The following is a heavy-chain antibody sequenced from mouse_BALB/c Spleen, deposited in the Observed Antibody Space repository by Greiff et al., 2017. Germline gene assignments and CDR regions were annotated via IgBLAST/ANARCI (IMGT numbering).Heavy chain of an antibody. J-gene: IGHJ2*01. V-gene: IGHV5-9-3*01. Sequence: EVQGVESGGGLVKPGGSLKLSCAASGFTFSSYAMSWVRQTPEKRLEWVAPISSGGSYTYYPDSVKGRFTISRDNAKNTLYLQMSSLRSEDTAMYYCARRDYWGQGTTLTVSS. CDR3: ARRDY. CDR2: ISSGGSYT. CDR1: GFTFSSYA.